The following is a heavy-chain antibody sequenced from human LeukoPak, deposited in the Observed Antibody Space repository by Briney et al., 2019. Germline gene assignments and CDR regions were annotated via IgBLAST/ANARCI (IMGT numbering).Heavy chain of an antibody. CDR1: GGSISSYY. J-gene: IGHJ3*02. Sequence: SETLSLTCTVSGGSISSYYWSWIRQPPGKGLEWIGYIYYSGSTNYNPSLKSRVTISVDTSKNQFSLKLSSVTAADTAVYYCASLVGATSVAAFDIWGQGTMVTVSS. V-gene: IGHV4-59*12. D-gene: IGHD1-26*01. CDR3: ASLVGATSVAAFDI. CDR2: IYYSGST.